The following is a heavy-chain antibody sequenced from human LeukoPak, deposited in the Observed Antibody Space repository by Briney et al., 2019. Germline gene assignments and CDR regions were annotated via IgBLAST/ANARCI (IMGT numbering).Heavy chain of an antibody. V-gene: IGHV5-51*01. J-gene: IGHJ4*02. Sequence: GASLKIPCKSSGYSFTSYWIAWVRRMPGKGLKWMGIIYPGDSDARYSPSFQGQVTISVDKSINTAYLQWSNLKASDTAIYFCARHGIGRNYVGYSDWGQGTLVTVSS. CDR1: GYSFTSYW. CDR2: IYPGDSDA. D-gene: IGHD5-12*01. CDR3: ARHGIGRNYVGYSD.